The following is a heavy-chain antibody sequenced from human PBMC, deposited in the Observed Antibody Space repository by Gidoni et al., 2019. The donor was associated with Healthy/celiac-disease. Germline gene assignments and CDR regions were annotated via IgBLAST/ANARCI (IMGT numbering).Heavy chain of an antibody. CDR1: GFTLDNYA. J-gene: IGHJ4*02. D-gene: IGHD3-10*01. CDR2: ISWNSGSI. V-gene: IGHV3-9*01. Sequence: EVQLVESGGGLVQPGRSLRLSCAASGFTLDNYAMHWVRQVPGKGLEWVSGISWNSGSIGYADSVKGRFTISRDNAKNSLYLQLNSLRPEDTALYYCAKDSGELWFGSWGQGTLVTVSS. CDR3: AKDSGELWFGS.